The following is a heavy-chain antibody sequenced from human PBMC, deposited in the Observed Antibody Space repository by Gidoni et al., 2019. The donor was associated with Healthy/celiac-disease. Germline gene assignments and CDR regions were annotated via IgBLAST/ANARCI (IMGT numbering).Heavy chain of an antibody. CDR2: IKSKTDGGTT. J-gene: IGHJ6*03. CDR3: TTDRNSSGWYYYYYMDV. D-gene: IGHD6-19*01. CDR1: GFTFSNAW. V-gene: IGHV3-15*01. Sequence: EVQLVESGGGLVTPGGSLRLSCAASGFTFSNAWMSWVRQAQGTGLEWFGRIKSKTDGGTTDYAAPVKGRFTISRDDSKNTLYLQMNSLKTEDTAVYYCTTDRNSSGWYYYYYMDVWGKGTTVTVSS.